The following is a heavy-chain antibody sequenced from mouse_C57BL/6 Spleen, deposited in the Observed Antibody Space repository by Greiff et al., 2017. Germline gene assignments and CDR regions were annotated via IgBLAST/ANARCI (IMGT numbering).Heavy chain of an antibody. D-gene: IGHD2-9*01. CDR3: ARELPYYCYDGYFDY. CDR1: GFTFSSYA. Sequence: EVQLVESGGGLVKPGGSLKLSCAASGFTFSSYAMSWVRQTPEKRLEWVATISDGGSYTYYPDNVKGRFTISRDNAKNNLYLQMSHLKSEDTAMYYCARELPYYCYDGYFDYWGQGNTLTVSS. V-gene: IGHV5-4*01. CDR2: ISDGGSYT. J-gene: IGHJ2*01.